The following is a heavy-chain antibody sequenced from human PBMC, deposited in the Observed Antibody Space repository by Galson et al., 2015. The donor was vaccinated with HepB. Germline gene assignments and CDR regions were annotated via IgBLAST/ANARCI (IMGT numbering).Heavy chain of an antibody. Sequence: SVKVSCKASGYTFTGYYMHWVRQAPGQGLEWMGWINPNSGGTNYAQKFQGRVTMTRDTSISTAYMELSRLRSDDTAVYYCARGGGIRFLEEDFDYWGQGTLVTVSS. V-gene: IGHV1-2*02. D-gene: IGHD3-3*01. J-gene: IGHJ4*02. CDR2: INPNSGGT. CDR3: ARGGGIRFLEEDFDY. CDR1: GYTFTGYY.